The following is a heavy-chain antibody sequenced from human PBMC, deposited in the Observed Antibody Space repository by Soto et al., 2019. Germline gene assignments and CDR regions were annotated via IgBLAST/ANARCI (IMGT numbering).Heavy chain of an antibody. CDR3: ARGPEYCSGGSCYHSYYYMDV. CDR1: GYTFISYA. V-gene: IGHV1-3*01. J-gene: IGHJ6*03. D-gene: IGHD2-15*01. Sequence: ASVKVSCKASGYTFISYAIHWVRQAPGQRLEWMGWINADNGNTKYSQKFQGRVTITRNTSASTVYMELSSLRSEDTAVYYCARGPEYCSGGSCYHSYYYMDVWGKGTTVTVSS. CDR2: INADNGNT.